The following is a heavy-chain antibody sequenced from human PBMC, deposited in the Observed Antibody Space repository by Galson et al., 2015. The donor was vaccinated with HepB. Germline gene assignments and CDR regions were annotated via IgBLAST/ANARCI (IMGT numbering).Heavy chain of an antibody. J-gene: IGHJ4*02. CDR2: ISSSSSYI. CDR1: GFTFSSYS. Sequence: LRLSCAASGFTFSSYSMNWVRQAPGKGLEWVSSISSSSSYIYYADSVKGRFTISRDNAKNSLYLQMNSLRAEDTAVYYCATRAKLTAVDYWGQGTLVTVSS. D-gene: IGHD6-13*01. V-gene: IGHV3-21*01. CDR3: ATRAKLTAVDY.